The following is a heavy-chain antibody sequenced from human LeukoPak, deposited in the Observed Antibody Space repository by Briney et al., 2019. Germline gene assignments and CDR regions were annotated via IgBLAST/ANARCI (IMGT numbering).Heavy chain of an antibody. V-gene: IGHV1-18*01. D-gene: IGHD6-13*01. CDR2: ISAYNGNT. Sequence: ASVKVSCKASGYTFTSYDISWVRQAPGQGLEWMGWISAYNGNTNYAQKLQGRVTMTTDTSTSTAYMELRSLRSDDTAVYYCARIIAAAGTLDYYYYMDVWGKGTTVTVSS. J-gene: IGHJ6*03. CDR1: GYTFTSYD. CDR3: ARIIAAAGTLDYYYYMDV.